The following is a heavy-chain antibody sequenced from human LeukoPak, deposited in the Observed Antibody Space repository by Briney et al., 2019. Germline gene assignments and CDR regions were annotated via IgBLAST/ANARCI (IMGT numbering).Heavy chain of an antibody. CDR3: ARRYYDFWSGFEAAFDI. CDR2: ISWDGTIK. J-gene: IGHJ3*02. Sequence: GGSLRLSCAASGFTFRSYAIHWVRQAPGKGLEWVAFISWDGTIKYYADSVKGRFAISRDNAKNSLYLQMNSLRAEDTAVYYCARRYYDFWSGFEAAFDIWGQGTMVTVSS. CDR1: GFTFRSYA. V-gene: IGHV3-30*09. D-gene: IGHD3-3*01.